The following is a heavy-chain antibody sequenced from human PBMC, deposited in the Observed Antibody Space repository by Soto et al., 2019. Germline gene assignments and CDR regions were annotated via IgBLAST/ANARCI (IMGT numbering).Heavy chain of an antibody. CDR1: GFTFSSYG. Sequence: GGSLRLSCAASGFTFSSYGMHWVRQAPGKGLEWVAVISYDGSNKYYADSVKGRFTISRDNSKNTLYLQMNSLRAEDTAVYYFAKVLYYDFWSGYPNWFDPWGQGTLVTVSS. CDR2: ISYDGSNK. CDR3: AKVLYYDFWSGYPNWFDP. V-gene: IGHV3-30*18. J-gene: IGHJ5*02. D-gene: IGHD3-3*01.